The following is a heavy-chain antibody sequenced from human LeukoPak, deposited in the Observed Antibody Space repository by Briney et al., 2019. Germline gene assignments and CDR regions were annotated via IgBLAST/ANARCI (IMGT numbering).Heavy chain of an antibody. CDR2: IIPIFGTA. V-gene: IGHV1-69*13. J-gene: IGHJ4*02. CDR3: ARVFSETSYGGDYFDY. Sequence: SVKVSCKASGGTFRSYAISWVRQAPGQGLEWLGGIIPIFGTANYAQKFQGRVTITADESTSTAYMELSSLRSEDTAVYYCARVFSETSYGGDYFDYWGQGTLVTVSS. CDR1: GGTFRSYA. D-gene: IGHD4-23*01.